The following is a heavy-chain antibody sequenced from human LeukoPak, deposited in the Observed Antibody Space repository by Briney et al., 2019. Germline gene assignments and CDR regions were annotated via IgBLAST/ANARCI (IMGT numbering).Heavy chain of an antibody. J-gene: IGHJ6*02. D-gene: IGHD5-12*01. CDR2: MNPNSGNT. CDR3: AREVATDYYYYYGMDV. CDR1: GYTFTSYD. Sequence: AASVKVSCEASGYTFTSYDINWVRQATGRGLEWMGWMNPNSGNTGYAQKFQGRVTMTRNTSISTAYMELSSLRSEDTAVYYCAREVATDYYYYYGMDVWGQGTTVTVSS. V-gene: IGHV1-8*01.